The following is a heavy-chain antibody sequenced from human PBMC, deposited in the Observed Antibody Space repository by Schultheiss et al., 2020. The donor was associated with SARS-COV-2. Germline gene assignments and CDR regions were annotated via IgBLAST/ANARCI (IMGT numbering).Heavy chain of an antibody. J-gene: IGHJ5*02. CDR1: GYTFTSYG. V-gene: IGHV1-46*01. D-gene: IGHD2-2*02. Sequence: ASVKVSCKASGYTFTSYGISWVRQAPGQGLEWMGIITPSGGDTTYAQKFQGRVTMTRDTSRSTVYVELSSLRSEDTAVYYCARALGSPYTSPRFDPWGQGTLVTVSS. CDR2: ITPSGGDT. CDR3: ARALGSPYTSPRFDP.